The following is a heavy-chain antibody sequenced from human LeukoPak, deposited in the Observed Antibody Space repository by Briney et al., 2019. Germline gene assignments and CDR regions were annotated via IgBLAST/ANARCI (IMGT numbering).Heavy chain of an antibody. CDR3: AKDNVAAAGRYFDY. J-gene: IGHJ4*02. V-gene: IGHV3-30*18. CDR1: GFTFSNYG. D-gene: IGHD6-13*01. Sequence: GGSLRLSCAASGFTFSNYGMHWVRQAPGKGLEWVALISYDGSNKYFAGSVKGRFTISRDNSKNTLYLQMHSLRAEDTAVYYCAKDNVAAAGRYFDYWGQGTLVTVSS. CDR2: ISYDGSNK.